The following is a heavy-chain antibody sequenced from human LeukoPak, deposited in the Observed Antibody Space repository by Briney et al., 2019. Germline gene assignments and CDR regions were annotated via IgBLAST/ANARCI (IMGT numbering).Heavy chain of an antibody. D-gene: IGHD6-13*01. CDR2: ISTSSSYI. V-gene: IGHV3-21*01. CDR3: ARDIATAGHFAFDY. CDR1: GFTFSSYE. Sequence: GGSLRLSCAASGFTFSSYEMNWVRQGPGKGLEWVSSISTSSSYIHYADSVKGRFTISRDNAKNSLFLQMNSLRAEDTAVYYCARDIATAGHFAFDYWGQGTLVTVSS. J-gene: IGHJ4*02.